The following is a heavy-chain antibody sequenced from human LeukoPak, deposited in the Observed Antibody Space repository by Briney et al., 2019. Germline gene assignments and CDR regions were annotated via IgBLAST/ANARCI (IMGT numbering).Heavy chain of an antibody. D-gene: IGHD6-6*01. CDR2: SNPNSGGT. Sequence: GASVKVSCKASGYTFTGYYMHWVRQAPGQGLEWMGWSNPNSGGTKYAQKFQGRVTMTRDTSISTAYMEVTRLRSDDTAMFYCARDFMLWDSTSYYFDYWGQGTLVTVSS. CDR3: ARDFMLWDSTSYYFDY. CDR1: GYTFTGYY. V-gene: IGHV1-2*02. J-gene: IGHJ4*02.